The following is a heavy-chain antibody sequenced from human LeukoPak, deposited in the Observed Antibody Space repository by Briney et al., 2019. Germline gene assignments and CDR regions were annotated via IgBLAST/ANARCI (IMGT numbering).Heavy chain of an antibody. Sequence: GGSLRLSCVTSGFRFSDYNMMWIRQAPGKGPEWVAHISSSAATTLYADSVKGRFTVSRDNAKNSLYLEMTSLRAEDTAVYYCARDRGSTVTTVGYWGQGTLVTVSS. V-gene: IGHV3-11*04. CDR2: ISSSAATT. D-gene: IGHD4-17*01. J-gene: IGHJ4*02. CDR3: ARDRGSTVTTVGY. CDR1: GFRFSDYN.